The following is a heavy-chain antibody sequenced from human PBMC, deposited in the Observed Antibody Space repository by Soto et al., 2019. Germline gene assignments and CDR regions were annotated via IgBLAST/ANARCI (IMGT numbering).Heavy chain of an antibody. J-gene: IGHJ4*02. V-gene: IGHV3-33*01. CDR2: IWYDGSNK. D-gene: IGHD2-2*01. CDR3: ARSPSYCSSTSCLGEGFDY. CDR1: GFTFSSYG. Sequence: QVQLVESGGGVVQPGRSLRLPCAASGFTFSSYGMHWVRQAPGKGLEWVAVIWYDGSNKYYADSVKGRFTISRDNSKNTLYLQMNSLRAEDTAVYYCARSPSYCSSTSCLGEGFDYWGQGTLVTVSS.